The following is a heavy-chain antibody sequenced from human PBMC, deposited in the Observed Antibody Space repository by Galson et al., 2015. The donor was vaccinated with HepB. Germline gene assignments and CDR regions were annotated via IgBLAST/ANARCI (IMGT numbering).Heavy chain of an antibody. CDR2: HDWDDYK. Sequence: ALGKPTQTLTLTCTFSGFSLTTNGMCVSWIRQSPGKALEWLARHDWDDYKSYSVSLKNRITLANDTSKNPGVLTMTNMETVDTGNYYCARAGYSSGWYYYYFESWGQGSLVTVSS. CDR1: GFSLTTNGMC. V-gene: IGHV2-70*11. D-gene: IGHD6-19*01. CDR3: ARAGYSSGWYYYYFES. J-gene: IGHJ4*02.